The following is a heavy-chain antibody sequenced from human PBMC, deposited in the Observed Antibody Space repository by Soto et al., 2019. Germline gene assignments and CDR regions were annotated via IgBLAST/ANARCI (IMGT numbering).Heavy chain of an antibody. V-gene: IGHV1-3*01. Sequence: QVQLVQSGAEVKKPGASVKVSCKASGYTFTSYAMHWVRQAPGQRLEWMGWINAGNGNTKYSQKFQGRVTITRDTXASTAYRELSSLRSEDTAVYYCAYSGSYFWGWFDPWGQGTLVTVSS. CDR2: INAGNGNT. J-gene: IGHJ5*02. CDR1: GYTFTSYA. CDR3: AYSGSYFWGWFDP. D-gene: IGHD1-26*01.